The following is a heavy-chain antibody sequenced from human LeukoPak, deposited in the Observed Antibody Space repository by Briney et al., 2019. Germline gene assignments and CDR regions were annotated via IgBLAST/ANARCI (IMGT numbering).Heavy chain of an antibody. J-gene: IGHJ4*02. V-gene: IGHV4-39*01. CDR2: ISYSGTT. D-gene: IGHD2/OR15-2a*01. CDR1: GGSITSTGYY. CDR3: ARWVIAATLDY. Sequence: SETLPLTCTVSGGSITSTGYYWAWIRQPPGTGLEWIGSISYSGTTFYNPSLKSRVTVSADTSKNQFFLRLHSVTAADTAIYYCARWVIAATLDYWGRGTLVTVSS.